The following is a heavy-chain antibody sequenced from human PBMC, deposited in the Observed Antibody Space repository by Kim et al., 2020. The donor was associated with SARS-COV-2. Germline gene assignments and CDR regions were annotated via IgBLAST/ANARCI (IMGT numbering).Heavy chain of an antibody. D-gene: IGHD5-12*01. CDR1: GVSFSGYY. V-gene: IGHV4-34*01. Sequence: SETLSLTCAVYGVSFSGYYWSWIRQPPGKGLEWIGEINHSGSTSYNPSLKSRVTISVDTAKNQFSLKMNSVTAADTAVYFCARPGGGLQLRYFDYWGQGTLVTVSS. CDR2: INHSGST. J-gene: IGHJ4*02. CDR3: ARPGGGLQLRYFDY.